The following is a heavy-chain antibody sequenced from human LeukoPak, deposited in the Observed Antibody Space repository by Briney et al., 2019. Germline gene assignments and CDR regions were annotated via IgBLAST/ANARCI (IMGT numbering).Heavy chain of an antibody. V-gene: IGHV3-21*01. D-gene: IGHD3-10*01. CDR1: GFTFSSYS. Sequence: GGSLRLSCAASGFTFSSYSMNWVRQAPEKGLEWVSSISSSSSYIYYADSVKGRFTISRDNAKNSLYLQMNSLRAEDTAVYYCARDRGGMGFDPWGQGTLVTVSS. CDR3: ARDRGGMGFDP. J-gene: IGHJ5*02. CDR2: ISSSSSYI.